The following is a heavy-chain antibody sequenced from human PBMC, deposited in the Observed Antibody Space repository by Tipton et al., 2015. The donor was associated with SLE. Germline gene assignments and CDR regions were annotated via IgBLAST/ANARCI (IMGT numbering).Heavy chain of an antibody. J-gene: IGHJ4*02. CDR1: GDSISSHS. V-gene: IGHV4-59*11. D-gene: IGHD4-17*01. Sequence: TLSLTCTVSGDSISSHSWSWIRQPPGKGLEWIGCMYYSGSTNYNPSLKSRVTISVDTSKNQFSLKLSSVTAADTAVYFCARDDPDGDGGGIPGDYWGQGTLVTVS. CDR2: MYYSGST. CDR3: ARDDPDGDGGGIPGDY.